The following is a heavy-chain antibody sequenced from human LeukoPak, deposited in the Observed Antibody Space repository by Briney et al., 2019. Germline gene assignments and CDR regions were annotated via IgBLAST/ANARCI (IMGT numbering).Heavy chain of an antibody. V-gene: IGHV1-2*02. CDR2: INPNSGGT. CDR1: GYTFTGYY. CDR3: ARATPYYDILTGYYRYYFDY. J-gene: IGHJ4*02. D-gene: IGHD3-9*01. Sequence: ASVKVSCKASGYTFTGYYMHWVRQAPGQGLEWMGWINPNSGGTNYAQKFQGRGTMARDTSTSTAYIELSRLRSDDHAVYYAARATPYYDILTGYYRYYFDYWGQAPLATVP.